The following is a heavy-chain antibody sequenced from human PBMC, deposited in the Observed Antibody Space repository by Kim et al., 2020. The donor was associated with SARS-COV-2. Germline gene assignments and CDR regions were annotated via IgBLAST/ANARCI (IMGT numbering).Heavy chain of an antibody. V-gene: IGHV4-59*01. J-gene: IGHJ3*02. CDR1: GGSISGYY. Sequence: SETLSLTCTVSGGSISGYYWSWIRQPPGKGLEWIGYIYYSGSTNYNPSLKSRVTISVDTSKNQFFLKMSSVTAADTAVYYCARGRELGIDAFDIWGQGT. CDR3: ARGRELGIDAFDI. CDR2: IYYSGST. D-gene: IGHD7-27*01.